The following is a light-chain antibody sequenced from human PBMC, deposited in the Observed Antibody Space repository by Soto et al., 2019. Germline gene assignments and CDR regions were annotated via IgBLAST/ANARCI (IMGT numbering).Light chain of an antibody. V-gene: IGKV3-20*01. CDR3: QRYGDSPSI. Sequence: EIVLTQSPATLSLSPGERAALSCGASQSVNNNFFAWYQQIPGQAPRLLIYGASSRASGIPARFSGSGSGTDFTLTISRLEPEDFAVYYCQRYGDSPSIFGRGTKLQIK. CDR1: QSVNNNF. CDR2: GAS. J-gene: IGKJ2*01.